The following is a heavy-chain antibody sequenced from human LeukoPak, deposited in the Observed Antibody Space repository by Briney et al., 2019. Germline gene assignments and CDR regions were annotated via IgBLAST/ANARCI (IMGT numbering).Heavy chain of an antibody. CDR2: ISSNGGST. Sequence: HTGGSLRLSCAASGFTFSSYAMHWVRQAPGKGLEYVSAISSNGGSTYYANSVKGRFTISRDNSKNTLYLQMGSLRAEDMAVYYCARATGASYGHTMDYWGQGTLVTVSS. V-gene: IGHV3-64*01. D-gene: IGHD1-1*01. CDR1: GFTFSSYA. CDR3: ARATGASYGHTMDY. J-gene: IGHJ4*02.